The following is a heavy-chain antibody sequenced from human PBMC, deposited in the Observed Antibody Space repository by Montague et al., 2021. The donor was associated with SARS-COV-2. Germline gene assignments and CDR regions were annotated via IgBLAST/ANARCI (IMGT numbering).Heavy chain of an antibody. CDR3: ASLNIVSRTDYYYGTDV. CDR2: IYYSGST. D-gene: IGHD5/OR15-5a*01. J-gene: IGHJ6*04. Sequence: SETLSLTCTVSGDSISTSQYYWGWIRQPPGKGLEWIGTIYYSGSTYYNPSLKSRVTISEDTSKNQFSLRLSSVTAADTAVYYCASLNIVSRTDYYYGTDVWGGGTTVTVSS. V-gene: IGHV4-39*01. CDR1: GDSISTSQYY.